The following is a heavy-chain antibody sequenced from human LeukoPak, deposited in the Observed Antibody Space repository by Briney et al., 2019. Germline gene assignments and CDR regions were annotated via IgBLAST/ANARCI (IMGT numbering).Heavy chain of an antibody. CDR2: ISYDGSNK. D-gene: IGHD6-19*01. Sequence: PGGSLRLSCAASGFTFSSYGMHWVRQAPGKGLEWVAVISYDGSNKYYADSVKGRFTISRDNSKNTLYLQMNSLRAEDTAVYYCVAVAGSEALYYFDYWGQGTLVTVSS. CDR3: VAVAGSEALYYFDY. CDR1: GFTFSSYG. V-gene: IGHV3-30*03. J-gene: IGHJ4*02.